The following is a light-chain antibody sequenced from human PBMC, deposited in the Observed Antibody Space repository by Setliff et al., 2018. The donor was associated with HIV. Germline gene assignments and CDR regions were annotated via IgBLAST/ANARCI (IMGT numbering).Light chain of an antibody. CDR2: EVT. Sequence: QSALTQPASVSGSPGQSITLSCTGTNSDVGNYNLVSWYQHHPGKAPKLMLYEVTKRPSGNSDRFSGSKYGDTASLTISGLQAEDEADYYCCSYAGSRTFYVFGTGTNVIVL. J-gene: IGLJ1*01. CDR1: NSDVGNYNL. V-gene: IGLV2-23*02. CDR3: CSYAGSRTFYV.